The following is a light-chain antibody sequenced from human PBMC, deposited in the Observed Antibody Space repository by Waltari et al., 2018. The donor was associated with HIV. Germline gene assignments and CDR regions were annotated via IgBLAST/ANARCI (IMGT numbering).Light chain of an antibody. V-gene: IGLV2-23*02. CDR1: RRDVGTYDY. CDR3: CSFAGSNFV. Sequence: QSALTQPASVSGSPGQAITISCTGSRRDVGTYDYISWYRQHPGTAPKLIISDVTERPSGISNRFSGSKSGTTASLTISGLQAEDEAEYFCCSFAGSNFVFGSGTKVTVL. J-gene: IGLJ1*01. CDR2: DVT.